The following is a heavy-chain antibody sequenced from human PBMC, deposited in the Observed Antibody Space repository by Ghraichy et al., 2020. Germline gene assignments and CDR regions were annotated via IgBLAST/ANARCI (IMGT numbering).Heavy chain of an antibody. CDR1: GFTFSSYW. CDR2: IKQDGSEK. CDR3: ARDRGSYYSGIPDY. Sequence: GALNISCAASGFTFSSYWMSWVRQAPGKGLEWVANIKQDGSEKYYVDSVKGRFTISRDNAKNSLYLQMNSLRAEDTAVYYCARDRGSYYSGIPDYWGQGTLVTVSS. J-gene: IGHJ4*02. D-gene: IGHD1-26*01. V-gene: IGHV3-7*01.